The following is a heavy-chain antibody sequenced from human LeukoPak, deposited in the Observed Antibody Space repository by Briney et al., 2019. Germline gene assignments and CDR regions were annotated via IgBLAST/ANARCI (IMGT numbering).Heavy chain of an antibody. V-gene: IGHV3-23*01. J-gene: IGHJ6*02. CDR1: GFTFSFSNYW. Sequence: GGSLRLSCAAPGFTFSFSNYWMSWVRQAPGKGLEWVSAISGSGGSTYYADSVKGRFTISRDDSKNTLYLQMDSLRVEDTAVYYCARDPPLTQGYGMDVWGQGTMVTVSS. CDR2: ISGSGGST. D-gene: IGHD2-15*01. CDR3: ARDPPLTQGYGMDV.